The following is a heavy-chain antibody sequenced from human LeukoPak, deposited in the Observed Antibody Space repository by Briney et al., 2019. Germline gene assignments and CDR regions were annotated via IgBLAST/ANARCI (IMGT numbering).Heavy chain of an antibody. CDR3: ARHLDDSSGYYYRTMYYFDY. V-gene: IGHV5-51*01. D-gene: IGHD3-22*01. J-gene: IGHJ4*02. Sequence: VESLKISCKGSGYSFTSYRIGWVRQMPGKGLEWMGVISPGDSDTRYSPSFQGQVTISADKSISTAYLQWSSLKASDTAMYYCARHLDDSSGYYYRTMYYFDYWGQGTLVTVSS. CDR1: GYSFTSYR. CDR2: ISPGDSDT.